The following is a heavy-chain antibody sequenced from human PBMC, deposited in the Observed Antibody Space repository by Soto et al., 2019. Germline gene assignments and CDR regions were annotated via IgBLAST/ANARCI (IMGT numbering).Heavy chain of an antibody. D-gene: IGHD6-19*01. V-gene: IGHV1-18*01. Sequence: QVQLVQPGAEVKNPGAAVKVPCKASGYTFTSDGISWARQAPGQGLEGMGWISAYNGNTNYAHKLQGRVTMTTDTSTSTAYMELRSLRSDDTAVYYCARDRPIYSSGWPFDYWGQGTLVTVSS. J-gene: IGHJ4*02. CDR1: GYTFTSDG. CDR3: ARDRPIYSSGWPFDY. CDR2: ISAYNGNT.